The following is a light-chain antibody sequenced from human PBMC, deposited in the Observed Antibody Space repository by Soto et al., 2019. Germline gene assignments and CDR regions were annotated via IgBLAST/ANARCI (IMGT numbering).Light chain of an antibody. Sequence: DIQMTQSPSPLSASVGDRVTITCLASHDIGNYLNWYQQKPGKAPKLLIYAASKLQSGVPSRFRGSGSGTDFTLTIDTLQPDDFASYYCQQTRSGITFGQGTRLEIK. J-gene: IGKJ5*01. CDR1: HDIGNY. V-gene: IGKV1-39*01. CDR3: QQTRSGIT. CDR2: AAS.